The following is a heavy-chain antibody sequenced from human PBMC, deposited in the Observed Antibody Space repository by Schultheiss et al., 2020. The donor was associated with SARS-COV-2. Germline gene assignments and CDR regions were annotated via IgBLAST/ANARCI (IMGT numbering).Heavy chain of an antibody. V-gene: IGHV5-51*01. CDR1: GYSFSNYW. J-gene: IGHJ5*02. Sequence: GGSLRLSCKGSGYSFSNYWLVWVRQMPGRGLEWMGVIYPADSDTRYSPSFQGQVTISADKSISTAYLQWSSLKASDTAMYYCARRSGSGGYYPFDPWGQGTLVTVSS. CDR2: IYPADSDT. D-gene: IGHD3-22*01. CDR3: ARRSGSGGYYPFDP.